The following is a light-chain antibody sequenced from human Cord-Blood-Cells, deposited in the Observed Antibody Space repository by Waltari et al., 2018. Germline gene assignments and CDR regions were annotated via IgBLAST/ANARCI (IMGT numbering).Light chain of an antibody. CDR1: SSDVGGYNY. V-gene: IGLV2-14*01. CDR2: DVS. Sequence: QSALTQPASVSGSPGQSITISCTGTSSDVGGYNYVSWYQQHPGKSPKLMIYDVSNRPSGFSNRFSGSKSGNTASLTISVLQAEDEADYYCSSYTSSSTVVVGGGTKLTVL. J-gene: IGLJ2*01. CDR3: SSYTSSSTVV.